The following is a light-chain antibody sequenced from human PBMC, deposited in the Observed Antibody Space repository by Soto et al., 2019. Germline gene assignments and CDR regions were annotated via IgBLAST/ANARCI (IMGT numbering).Light chain of an antibody. V-gene: IGKV3-20*01. CDR2: GTS. CDR1: QRINTSY. J-gene: IGKJ1*01. CDR3: QQYGPSRM. Sequence: EVVLTQSPGTLSLSPGERATLSCRASQRINTSYLAWYQQKPGQAPRLIVSGTSIRATGIPDRFSGSGSGTDFTLTISRLEPEDFGVYYCQQYGPSRMFGQGTKVEIK.